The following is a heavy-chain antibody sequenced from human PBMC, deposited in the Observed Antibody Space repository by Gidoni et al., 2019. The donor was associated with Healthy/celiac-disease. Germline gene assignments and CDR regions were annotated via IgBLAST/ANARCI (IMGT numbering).Heavy chain of an antibody. V-gene: IGHV4-31*03. CDR3: ARVLKGVRGVKRDYYYYGMDV. J-gene: IGHJ6*02. D-gene: IGHD3-10*01. Sequence: QVQLPESGPGLVKPSQTLSLTCTVSGGSISRGGYYWSWIRQHPGKGLEWIGYIYYRGSTYSNPSLKSRVTISVDTSKNQFALKLSSVTAADTAVYYCARVLKGVRGVKRDYYYYGMDVWGQGTTVTVSS. CDR1: GGSISRGGYY. CDR2: IYYRGST.